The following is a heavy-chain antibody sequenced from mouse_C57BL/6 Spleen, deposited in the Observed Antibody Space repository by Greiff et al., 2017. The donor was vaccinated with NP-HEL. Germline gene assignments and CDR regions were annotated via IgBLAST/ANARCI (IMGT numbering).Heavy chain of an antibody. CDR3: ARGGLTGTND. D-gene: IGHD4-1*01. Sequence: QVQLQQPGAELVRPGTSVKLSCKASGYTFTSYWMHWVKQRPGQGLEWIGVIDPSDSYTNYNQKFKGKATLTVDTSSSTAYMQLSSLTSEDSAVYYCARGGLTGTNDWGQGTTLTVSS. V-gene: IGHV1-59*01. CDR2: IDPSDSYT. J-gene: IGHJ2*01. CDR1: GYTFTSYW.